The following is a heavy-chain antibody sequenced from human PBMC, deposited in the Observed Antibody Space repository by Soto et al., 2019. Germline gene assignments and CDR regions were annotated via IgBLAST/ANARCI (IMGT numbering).Heavy chain of an antibody. CDR3: ARVPSYYYDSSGYYPY. V-gene: IGHV1-46*01. CDR1: GYTFTSYY. Sequence: QVQLVQSGAEVKKPGASVKVSCKASGYTFTSYYMHWVRQAPGQGLEWMGIINPSGGSTSYAQKFQGRVTMTRDTSTSTVYMELSSLRSEDTAVYYCARVPSYYYDSSGYYPYWGQGTLVTVSS. J-gene: IGHJ4*02. CDR2: INPSGGST. D-gene: IGHD3-22*01.